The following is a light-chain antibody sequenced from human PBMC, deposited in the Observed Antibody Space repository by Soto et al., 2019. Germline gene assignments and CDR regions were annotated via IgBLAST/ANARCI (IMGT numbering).Light chain of an antibody. CDR1: SSNIETNL. V-gene: IGLV1-47*02. CDR3: TATDARLTGPV. CDR2: NND. Sequence: QSVLTQPPSASGTPGQRVTISCSGSSSNIETNLVHWYQHLPGASPRLLIYNNDQRPSGVPDRFSASKSGTSASLAISGLRYEEEAAYYCTATDARLTGPVFGGGTKLTVL. J-gene: IGLJ2*01.